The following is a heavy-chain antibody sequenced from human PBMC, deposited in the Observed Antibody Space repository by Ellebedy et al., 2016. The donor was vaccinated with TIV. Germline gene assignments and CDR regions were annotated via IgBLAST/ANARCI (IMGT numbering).Heavy chain of an antibody. CDR1: GFTFSSYA. D-gene: IGHD3-3*01. Sequence: GGSLRLSXAASGFTFSSYAMSWVRQAPGKGLEWVSSISSSSSYIYYADSVKGRFTISRDNAKNSLYLQMNSLRAEDTAVYYCARWRGYFIAPPGGGMDVWGQGTLVTVSS. V-gene: IGHV3-21*01. CDR3: ARWRGYFIAPPGGGMDV. J-gene: IGHJ4*02. CDR2: ISSSSSYI.